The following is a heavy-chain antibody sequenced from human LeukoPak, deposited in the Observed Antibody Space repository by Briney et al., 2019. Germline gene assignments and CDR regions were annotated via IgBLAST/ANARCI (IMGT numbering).Heavy chain of an antibody. CDR3: ASVNSVADDSSDY. CDR1: DGSISSHY. Sequence: SETLSLTCTVSDGSISSHYWSWIRQPPGKGLEWIGHFAYSGTTSYNASLKSRVTISVDTSKNQFSLTLTSVTAADTAVYYCASVNSVADDSSDYWGQRTLVTVSS. D-gene: IGHD3-22*01. CDR2: FAYSGTT. V-gene: IGHV4-59*08. J-gene: IGHJ4*02.